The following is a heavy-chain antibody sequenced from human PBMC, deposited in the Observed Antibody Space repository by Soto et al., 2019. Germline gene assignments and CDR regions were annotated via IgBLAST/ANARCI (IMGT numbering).Heavy chain of an antibody. Sequence: QVQLLQSGGEVRKPGASVKVSCKASGDTITNYGISWVRQAPGQGLEWMGWISFYNGNTKYAQNLQGRVTLTTDTSTSTAYMELRSLRSDDTAVYYCASATSIAVAGKESWGQGTLVTVSS. V-gene: IGHV1-18*01. CDR2: ISFYNGNT. CDR1: GDTITNYG. CDR3: ASATSIAVAGKES. D-gene: IGHD6-19*01. J-gene: IGHJ4*02.